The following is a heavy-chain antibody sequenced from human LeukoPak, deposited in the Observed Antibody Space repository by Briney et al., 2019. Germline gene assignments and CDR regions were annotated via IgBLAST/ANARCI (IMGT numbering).Heavy chain of an antibody. CDR2: IYYSGTT. CDR3: ARQVIVAAGKSFFDP. J-gene: IGHJ5*02. D-gene: IGHD1-26*01. V-gene: IGHV4-39*01. Sequence: PSETLSLTCTVSGGSISSSSYYWDWIRQPPGKGLEWIGSIYYSGTTYYNPSLKSRVTISVDTSKNHFSLKLSSVTAADTAVYYCARQVIVAAGKSFFDPWGQGTLVTVSS. CDR1: GGSISSSSYY.